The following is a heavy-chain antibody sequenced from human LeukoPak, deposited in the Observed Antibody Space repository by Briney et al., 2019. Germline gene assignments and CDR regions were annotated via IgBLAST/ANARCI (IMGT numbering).Heavy chain of an antibody. D-gene: IGHD3-22*01. CDR2: ISWNSGSI. CDR1: GFTFDDYA. Sequence: PGGSLRLSCAASGFTFDDYAMHWVRQAPGKGLEWVSGISWNSGSIGYADSVKGRFTISRDNSKDTLYLQMNSLKIEDTATYYCARVRRYSQYESSGYYADSWGQGTLVTVSS. V-gene: IGHV3-9*01. CDR3: ARVRRYSQYESSGYYADS. J-gene: IGHJ5*01.